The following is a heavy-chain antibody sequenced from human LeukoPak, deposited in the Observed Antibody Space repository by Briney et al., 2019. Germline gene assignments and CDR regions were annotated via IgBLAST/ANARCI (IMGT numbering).Heavy chain of an antibody. V-gene: IGHV3-23*01. CDR1: GFTFRSYA. CDR3: AKRISGRYYIDS. CDR2: ITGPGEGT. Sequence: PGGSLRLSCAASGFTFRSYAMSWVRQVPGKGLEWVSAITGPGEGTHHADSVRGRFTTHRDNSKNTLYLQMNSLRVEDTAVYFCAKRISGRYYIDSWGQGTLVTVSS. D-gene: IGHD6-19*01. J-gene: IGHJ4*02.